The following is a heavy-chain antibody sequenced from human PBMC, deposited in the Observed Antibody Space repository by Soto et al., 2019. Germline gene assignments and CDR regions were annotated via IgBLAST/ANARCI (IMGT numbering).Heavy chain of an antibody. V-gene: IGHV1-18*04. CDR1: GYTFTSYG. CDR3: ARAEVVVAATGAGWFDP. J-gene: IGHJ5*02. Sequence: GASVKVSCKASGYTFTSYGISWVRQAPGQGLEWMGWISAYNGNTNYAQKLQGRVTMTTDTSTSTAYMELRSLRPDDTAVYYCARAEVVVAATGAGWFDPWGQGTLVTVSS. CDR2: ISAYNGNT. D-gene: IGHD2-15*01.